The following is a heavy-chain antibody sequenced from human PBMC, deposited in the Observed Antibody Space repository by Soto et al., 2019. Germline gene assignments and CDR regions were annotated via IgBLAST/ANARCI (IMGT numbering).Heavy chain of an antibody. V-gene: IGHV1-46*01. Sequence: ASVKVSCKASGYTFSNQYTQWVRQAPGQGLNIHWVRQAPGQGLEWMGIIKPSVGSATYAQNFQGRVTMTSDTSTSTVYMELSSLRSDDTAVYFCARDRGGLLYFVDSWG. CDR2: IKPSVGSA. CDR3: ARDRGGLLYFVDS. D-gene: IGHD2-15*01. CDR1: GYTFSNQY. J-gene: IGHJ5*01.